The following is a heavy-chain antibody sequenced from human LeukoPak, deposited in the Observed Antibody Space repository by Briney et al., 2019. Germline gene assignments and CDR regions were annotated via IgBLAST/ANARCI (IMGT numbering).Heavy chain of an antibody. D-gene: IGHD3-10*01. J-gene: IGHJ5*02. CDR2: IYHSGST. V-gene: IGHV4-4*02. CDR1: GGSISSSNW. Sequence: SETLSLTCAVSGGSISSSNWWSWVRQPPGKGLEWIGEIYHSGSTNYNPSLKSRVTISLDKSKNQFSLKLNSVTAADTAVYYCARDQYYYGSGNYHNVGWFDPWGQGTLVTVSS. CDR3: ARDQYYYGSGNYHNVGWFDP.